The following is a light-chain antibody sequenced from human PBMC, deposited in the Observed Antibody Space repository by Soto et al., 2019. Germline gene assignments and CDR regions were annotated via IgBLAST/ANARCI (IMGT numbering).Light chain of an antibody. CDR1: RSIGTY. J-gene: IGKJ5*01. CDR3: QQTYSHPA. Sequence: DIQITQSPSSLSASVGARVTITCRASRSIGTYLYWYQHKAGNAPKLLIYTASNLQSGVPSRFIGNGSGTDFTLTICSLQPEDFATYYCQQTYSHPAFCQGTRLEIK. CDR2: TAS. V-gene: IGKV1-39*01.